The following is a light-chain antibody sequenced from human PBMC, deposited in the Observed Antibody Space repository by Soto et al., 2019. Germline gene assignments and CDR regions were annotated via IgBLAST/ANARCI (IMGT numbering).Light chain of an antibody. CDR3: QQGYSAPIT. J-gene: IGKJ5*01. Sequence: VVFTHPPASLYLSPGGRATLSCGASQSVDSYLVWYQQKSGKAPSLLIYSASNMDSGIPARFSGSGSGTDFTLTINSLQPEDFASYFCQQGYSAPITFGQGTRLEI. V-gene: IGKV3-11*01. CDR2: SAS. CDR1: QSVDSY.